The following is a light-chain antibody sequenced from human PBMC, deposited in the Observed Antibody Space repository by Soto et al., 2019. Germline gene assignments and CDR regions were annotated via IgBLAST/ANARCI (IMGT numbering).Light chain of an antibody. CDR1: SSDVGGYNY. V-gene: IGLV2-8*01. J-gene: IGLJ2*01. Sequence: QSALTQPPSASGSPGQSVTISCTGTSSDVGGYNYVSWYQQHPGKAPKLMIYEVSNRPSGVPDRFSGSKSGNTASLTVSGLQAEEEADYYCSSYEGSNNFVVFGGGTQLTVL. CDR3: SSYEGSNNFVV. CDR2: EVS.